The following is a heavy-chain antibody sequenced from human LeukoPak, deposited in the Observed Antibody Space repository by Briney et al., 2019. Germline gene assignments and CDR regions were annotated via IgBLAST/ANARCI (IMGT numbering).Heavy chain of an antibody. CDR3: TRGSSGRRDN. J-gene: IGHJ4*02. D-gene: IGHD6-19*01. CDR1: GYTFTSCD. CDR2: MNPNSGNT. Sequence: ASVKVSCKASGYTFTSCDINWVRQATGQGLEWMGWMNPNSGNTGYGQRFQSRITMTRDISIGTAYMELSNLTSEDTAIYYCTRGSSGRRDNWGQGTLVTVSA. V-gene: IGHV1-8*01.